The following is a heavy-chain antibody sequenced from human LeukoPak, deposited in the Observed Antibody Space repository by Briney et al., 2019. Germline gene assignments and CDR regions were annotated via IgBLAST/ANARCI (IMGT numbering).Heavy chain of an antibody. J-gene: IGHJ4*02. CDR2: INHDGSEK. CDR3: ARDLDTAMVTFGY. V-gene: IGHV3-7*05. CDR1: GFTFSSYW. Sequence: GGSLRLSCAASGFTFSSYWMSWVRQAPGKGLEWVANINHDGSEKYYVDSVKGRFTISRDNAKNSLYLQMNRLRADDTAVYYCARDLDTAMVTFGYWGQGTLVTVSS. D-gene: IGHD5-18*01.